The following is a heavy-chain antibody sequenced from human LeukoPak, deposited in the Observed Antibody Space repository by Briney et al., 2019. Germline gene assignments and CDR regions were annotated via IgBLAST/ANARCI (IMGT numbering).Heavy chain of an antibody. CDR1: GFTVSSNY. Sequence: GGSRRLSCAASGFTVSSNYMSWVRQAPGKGLEWVSVIYSGGSTYYADSVRGRFTISRDNSKNTLYLQMNSLRAEDTAVYYCARDPVGATTNYYYGMDVWGQGTTVTVSS. D-gene: IGHD1-26*01. J-gene: IGHJ6*02. CDR2: IYSGGST. V-gene: IGHV3-66*02. CDR3: ARDPVGATTNYYYGMDV.